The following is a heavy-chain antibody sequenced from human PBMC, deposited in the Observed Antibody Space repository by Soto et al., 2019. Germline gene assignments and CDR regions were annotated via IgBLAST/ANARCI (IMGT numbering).Heavy chain of an antibody. J-gene: IGHJ5*02. D-gene: IGHD6-19*01. CDR1: GYTFSSYD. CDR3: ASGRGVYGSSWSSRIDP. CDR2: MNPNSGNT. Sequence: QVQLVQSGAEVKKPGASVKVSCKASGYTFSSYDLNWVRQATGQRLEWVGWMNPNSGNTGYAQKFQGRVTMTRNTTMSAACMELSSLHSEDEAGDYRASGRGVYGSSWSSRIDPWGQGTQVTVCS. V-gene: IGHV1-8*01.